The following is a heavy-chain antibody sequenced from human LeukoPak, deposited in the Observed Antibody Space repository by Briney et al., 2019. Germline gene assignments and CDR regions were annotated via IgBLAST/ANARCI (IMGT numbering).Heavy chain of an antibody. CDR2: IYHSGST. J-gene: IGHJ4*02. CDR3: ARGGGDVYNVFDY. CDR1: GGPISSYY. Sequence: KPSETLSLTCTVSGGPISSYYWSWIRQPPGKGLEWIGYIYHSGSTNYNPSLKSRVTISVDTSKNQFSLKLSSVSAADTAVYYCARGGGDVYNVFDYWGQGTLVTVSS. V-gene: IGHV4-59*12. D-gene: IGHD5-24*01.